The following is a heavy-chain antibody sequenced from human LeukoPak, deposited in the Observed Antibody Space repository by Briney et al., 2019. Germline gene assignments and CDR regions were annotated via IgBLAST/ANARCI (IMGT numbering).Heavy chain of an antibody. D-gene: IGHD2-2*01. V-gene: IGHV3-74*01. CDR2: INNDASRT. CDR3: ARAYTCSTTSCYVPFDY. Sequence: GGSLRLSCAASGFTFSSYAMSWVRQPPGKGLVWVSHINNDASRTNYADSVKGRFTISRDNAKNTLYLQMNSLRAEDTAVYYCARAYTCSTTSCYVPFDYWGQGTLVTVSS. J-gene: IGHJ4*02. CDR1: GFTFSSYA.